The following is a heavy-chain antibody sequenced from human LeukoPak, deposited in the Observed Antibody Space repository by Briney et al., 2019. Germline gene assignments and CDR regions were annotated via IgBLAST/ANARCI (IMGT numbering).Heavy chain of an antibody. Sequence: GGSLRLSCAASGFTFSSYEMNWVRQAPGKGLESVSYISSSGSTIYYADSVKGRFTISRDNAKNSLYLQMNSLRAEDTAVYYCAVATIKDYFDYWGQGTLVTVSS. CDR3: AVATIKDYFDY. V-gene: IGHV3-48*03. J-gene: IGHJ4*02. D-gene: IGHD5-24*01. CDR2: ISSSGSTI. CDR1: GFTFSSYE.